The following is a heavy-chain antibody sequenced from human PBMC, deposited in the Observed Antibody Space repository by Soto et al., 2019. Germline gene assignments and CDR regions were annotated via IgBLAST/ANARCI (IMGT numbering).Heavy chain of an antibody. CDR1: GYTFTTYA. D-gene: IGHD3-9*01. V-gene: IGHV1-8*02. CDR3: ARGPTYYDILTGYPPGYMDV. CDR2: MNPNSGNT. Sequence: GASVTVSCKASGYTFTTYAMHWVRQAPGQRLERMGWMNPNSGNTGYAQKFQGKVTMTRNTSISTAYMELSSLRSEDTAVYYCARGPTYYDILTGYPPGYMDVWGKGTTVTVSS. J-gene: IGHJ6*03.